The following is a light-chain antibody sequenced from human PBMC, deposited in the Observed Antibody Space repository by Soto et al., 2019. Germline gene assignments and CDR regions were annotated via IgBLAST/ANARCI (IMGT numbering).Light chain of an antibody. J-gene: IGKJ4*01. CDR3: QQYYSTLLT. V-gene: IGKV4-1*01. CDR1: QSVLYSSNNKNY. Sequence: DIVMTQSPDSLAVSLGERATINCKSSQSVLYSSNNKNYLAWYQQKPGQPPKLLIYWASTRESGVPDRFSGSGSGTDFTLTISSLQDEDVVVYYCQQYYSTLLTFGGGTKVEIK. CDR2: WAS.